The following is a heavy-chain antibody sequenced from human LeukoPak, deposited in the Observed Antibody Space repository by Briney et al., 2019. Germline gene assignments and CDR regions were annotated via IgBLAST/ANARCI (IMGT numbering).Heavy chain of an antibody. D-gene: IGHD3-16*01. CDR2: INHSGNT. CDR3: TRMITGHDY. CDR1: GVSFDDYY. V-gene: IGHV4-34*01. Sequence: SETLSLTCAVSGVSFDDYYWAWVRQTPGKGLEWIGEINHSGNTNDSPSLKSRVTLSIDTSRKQFSLNLRSVTVADAGTYYCTRMITGHDYWGQGTLVTVSS. J-gene: IGHJ4*02.